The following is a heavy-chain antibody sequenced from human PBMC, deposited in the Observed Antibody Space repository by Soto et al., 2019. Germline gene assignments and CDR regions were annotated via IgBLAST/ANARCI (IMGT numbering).Heavy chain of an antibody. V-gene: IGHV3-9*01. Sequence: DVQLVESGGGLVQPGRSLRLSCAASGFTFDDYAMHWVRQAPGKGLEWVSRISWNSGSIGYADSVKGRFTISRDNAKNSLYVQMNSLRAEDTALYYCAKAVGSYGNFDYWGQGTLVTVSS. CDR1: GFTFDDYA. J-gene: IGHJ4*02. CDR2: ISWNSGSI. D-gene: IGHD5-18*01. CDR3: AKAVGSYGNFDY.